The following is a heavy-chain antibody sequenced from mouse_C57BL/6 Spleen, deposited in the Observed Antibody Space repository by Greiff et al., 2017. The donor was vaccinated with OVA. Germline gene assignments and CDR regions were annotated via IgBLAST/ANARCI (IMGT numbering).Heavy chain of an antibody. J-gene: IGHJ4*01. D-gene: IGHD5-1*01. CDR1: GYAFSSYW. CDR2: IYPGDGDP. V-gene: IGHV1-80*01. Sequence: QVQLKESGAELVKPGASVQISCKASGYAFSSYWLNWVKQRPGKGLDWIGPIYPGDGDPNYNGNFKGKATLTADKYSSTAYMQRSSLNSEDSAVYVCARGSTLYAMDYWGQGTSVTVSS. CDR3: ARGSTLYAMDY.